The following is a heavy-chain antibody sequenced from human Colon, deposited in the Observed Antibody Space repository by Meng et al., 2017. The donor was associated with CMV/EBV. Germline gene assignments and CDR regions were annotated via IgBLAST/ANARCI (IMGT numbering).Heavy chain of an antibody. CDR2: SYYSGNT. Sequence: SETLSLTCTVSGGSISSSSHYWAWIRPPPGKGLEWIGSSYYSGNTFYNPSLGSRVTMSMDTSYNQFSLKVTSVTAADTAVYYCVREGGSGFLEWLSTFDSWGQGTLVTVSS. V-gene: IGHV4-39*07. CDR1: GGSISSSSHY. J-gene: IGHJ5*01. CDR3: VREGGSGFLEWLSTFDS. D-gene: IGHD3-3*01.